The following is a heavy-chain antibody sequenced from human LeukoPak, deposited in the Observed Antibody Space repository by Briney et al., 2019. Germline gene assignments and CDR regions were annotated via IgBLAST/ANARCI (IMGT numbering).Heavy chain of an antibody. CDR1: GYTFTGYY. V-gene: IGHV1-2*06. CDR3: ARCPQRDTAMVTSPYYYYYMDV. J-gene: IGHJ6*03. D-gene: IGHD5-18*01. Sequence: ASVKVSCKASGYTFTGYYMHWVRQAPGQGLEWMGRINPNSGGTNYAQKFQGRVTMTRDTSISRAYMELSRLRSDDTAVYYCARCPQRDTAMVTSPYYYYYMDVWGKGTTVTVSS. CDR2: INPNSGGT.